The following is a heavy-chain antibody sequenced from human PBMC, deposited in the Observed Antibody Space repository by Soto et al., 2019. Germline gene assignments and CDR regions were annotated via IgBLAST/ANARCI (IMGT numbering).Heavy chain of an antibody. Sequence: SETLSLTCTVSGGSISSDYCSWIRQPPGKGLEWIGYIYYSGSTNYHPSLKSRVTISVDTSKNQFSLKLSSVTAADTAVYYCAREITGTNYFDYWGQGTLVTVS. D-gene: IGHD1-20*01. V-gene: IGHV4-59*01. J-gene: IGHJ4*02. CDR3: AREITGTNYFDY. CDR2: IYYSGST. CDR1: GGSISSDY.